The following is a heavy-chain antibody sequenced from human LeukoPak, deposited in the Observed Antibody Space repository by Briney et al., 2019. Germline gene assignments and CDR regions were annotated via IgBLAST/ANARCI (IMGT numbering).Heavy chain of an antibody. CDR3: ARDPRTTKNAFDI. Sequence: ASVKVSCKASGYTFTGYYMHWMRQAPGQGFEWMGWINHNSGGTNYAQKFQGRVTMTRDTSISTAYMELSSLRSDDTAVYYCARDPRTTKNAFDIWGQGTMVTVSS. CDR2: INHNSGGT. D-gene: IGHD4-11*01. CDR1: GYTFTGYY. J-gene: IGHJ3*02. V-gene: IGHV1-2*02.